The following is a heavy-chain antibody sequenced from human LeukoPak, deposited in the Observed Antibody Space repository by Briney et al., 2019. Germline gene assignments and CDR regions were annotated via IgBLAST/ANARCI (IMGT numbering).Heavy chain of an antibody. CDR3: ARVNNYYGARGGGYFDY. J-gene: IGHJ4*02. CDR1: GFTFSSYS. D-gene: IGHD3-10*01. V-gene: IGHV3-21*04. Sequence: PGGSLRLSCAASGFTFSSYSMNWVRQAPGKGLEWVSSISSSGSYIYYAGSVKGRFTIFRDNAKNSLYLQMNSLRTEDTAVYYCARVNNYYGARGGGYFDYWGQGTLVTVSS. CDR2: ISSSGSYI.